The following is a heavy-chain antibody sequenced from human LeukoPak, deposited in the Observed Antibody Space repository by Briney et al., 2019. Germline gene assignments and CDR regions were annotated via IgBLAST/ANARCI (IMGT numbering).Heavy chain of an antibody. Sequence: PSETLSLTCTVSGGSISTYYWSWIRQPPGKGLEWIGYIYYSGSTNYNPSLKSRVTISVDTSKNQFSLKLSSVTAADMAVYYCAREEPKGRGSGLGSYYKDYYYYYMDVWGKGTTVTVSS. D-gene: IGHD3-10*01. J-gene: IGHJ6*03. CDR1: GGSISTYY. CDR2: IYYSGST. V-gene: IGHV4-59*01. CDR3: AREEPKGRGSGLGSYYKDYYYYYMDV.